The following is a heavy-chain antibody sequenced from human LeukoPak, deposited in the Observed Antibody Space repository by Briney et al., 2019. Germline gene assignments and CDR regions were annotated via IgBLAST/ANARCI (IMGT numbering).Heavy chain of an antibody. CDR1: GFTFSSYS. Sequence: PGGSLRLSCAASGFTFSSYSMNWGRQAPGKGLEWVSSISSSSSYIYYADSVKGRFTISRDKAKNSLYLQMNSLRAEDTAIYYCAREGMVATFDYWGQGTLVTVSS. V-gene: IGHV3-21*01. CDR2: ISSSSSYI. D-gene: IGHD5-12*01. CDR3: AREGMVATFDY. J-gene: IGHJ4*02.